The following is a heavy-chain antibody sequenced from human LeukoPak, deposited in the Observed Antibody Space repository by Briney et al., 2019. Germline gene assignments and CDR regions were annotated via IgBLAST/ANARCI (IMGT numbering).Heavy chain of an antibody. D-gene: IGHD3-3*01. CDR3: ARHGSQNYDFWSGYYQPFDY. J-gene: IGHJ4*02. CDR1: GYSFTSYW. CDR2: IYPGDSDT. Sequence: GESLKISCKGSGYSFTSYWIGWVRQMPGKGLEWMGIIYPGDSDTRYSPSFQGQVTISADKSISTAYLQWSSLKASDTAMYYCARHGSQNYDFWSGYYQPFDYWGQGTLVTVSS. V-gene: IGHV5-51*01.